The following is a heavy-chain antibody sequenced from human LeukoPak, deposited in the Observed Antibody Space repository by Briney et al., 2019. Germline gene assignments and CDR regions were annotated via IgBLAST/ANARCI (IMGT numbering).Heavy chain of an antibody. D-gene: IGHD2-15*01. CDR1: GFTFSTYA. CDR3: ARYSGSCYNS. Sequence: SGGSLRLSCSASGFTFSTYAMHWVRQGPGKRLEYVAAISTNGDGTYYANSVRGRFTISRDNSKSTLYLQMGSLRAEDMAVYYCARYSGSCYNSWGQGTLVTVSS. CDR2: ISTNGDGT. J-gene: IGHJ4*02. V-gene: IGHV3-64*01.